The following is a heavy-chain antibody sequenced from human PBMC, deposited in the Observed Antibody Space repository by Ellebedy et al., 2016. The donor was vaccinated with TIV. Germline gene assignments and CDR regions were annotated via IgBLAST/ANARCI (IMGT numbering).Heavy chain of an antibody. J-gene: IGHJ6*02. CDR3: ARDLRVVGATWDYGMDV. Sequence: GSLRLXCTVSGGSVSSGSYYWSWIRQPPGKGLEWIGYIYYSGSTNYNPSLKSRVTISVDTSKNQFSLKLSSVTAADTAVYYCARDLRVVGATWDYGMDVWGQGTTVTVSS. D-gene: IGHD1-26*01. V-gene: IGHV4-61*01. CDR2: IYYSGST. CDR1: GGSVSSGSYY.